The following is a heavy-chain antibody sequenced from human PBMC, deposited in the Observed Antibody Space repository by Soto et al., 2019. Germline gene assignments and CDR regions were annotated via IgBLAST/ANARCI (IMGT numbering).Heavy chain of an antibody. J-gene: IGHJ5*01. CDR2: IKKDGSEK. Sequence: EVQLVESGGGLVQPGGSLRLSCEASGFIFSDYWMAWVRQGPGKGLEWGASIKKDGSEKYYGDSVRGRFTISRDNSKNSLFLQMNSLRAEDTALYYCAKGGGTYYAGLYDSWGQGALVTVSS. CDR3: AKGGGTYYAGLYDS. CDR1: GFIFSDYW. V-gene: IGHV3-7*03. D-gene: IGHD3-22*01.